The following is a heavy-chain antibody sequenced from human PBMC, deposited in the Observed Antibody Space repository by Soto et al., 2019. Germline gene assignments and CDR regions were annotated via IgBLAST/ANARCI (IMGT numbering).Heavy chain of an antibody. J-gene: IGHJ6*02. CDR2: ISSSGSTI. Sequence: GSLRLSCAASGFTFSSYEMNWVRQAPGKGLEWVSYISSSGSTIYYADSVKGRFTISRDNAKNSLYLQMNSLRAEDTAVYYCARDQRITIFGVVIYDYYYGMDVWGQGTTVTVSS. CDR3: ARDQRITIFGVVIYDYYYGMDV. V-gene: IGHV3-48*03. CDR1: GFTFSSYE. D-gene: IGHD3-3*01.